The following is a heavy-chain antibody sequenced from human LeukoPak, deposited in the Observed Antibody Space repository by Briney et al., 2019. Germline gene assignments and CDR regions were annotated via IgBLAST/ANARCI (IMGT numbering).Heavy chain of an antibody. CDR3: AKDMFQCSSSSCAFDI. CDR2: ISGSGGST. Sequence: GGSLRLSCAASGFIFTDYAMSWVRRAPGKGLEWVSGISGSGGSTYYADSVKGRFTISRDNSKNTLYLQMNSLRAEDTAVYYCAKDMFQCSSSSCAFDIWGQGTMVTVSS. CDR1: GFIFTDYA. V-gene: IGHV3-23*01. D-gene: IGHD2-2*01. J-gene: IGHJ3*02.